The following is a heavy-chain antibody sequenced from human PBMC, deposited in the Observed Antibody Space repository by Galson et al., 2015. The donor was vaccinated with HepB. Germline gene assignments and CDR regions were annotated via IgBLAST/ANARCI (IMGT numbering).Heavy chain of an antibody. CDR3: AREGGGSIAARYYYYGMDV. V-gene: IGHV3-53*04. Sequence: SLRLSCAASGFTVSSNYMSWVRQAPGKGLEWVSVIYSGGSTYYADSVKGRFTISRHNSKNTLYLQMNSLRAEDTAVYYCAREGGGSIAARYYYYGMDVWGQGTTVTVSS. CDR1: GFTVSSNY. CDR2: IYSGGST. J-gene: IGHJ6*02. D-gene: IGHD6-6*01.